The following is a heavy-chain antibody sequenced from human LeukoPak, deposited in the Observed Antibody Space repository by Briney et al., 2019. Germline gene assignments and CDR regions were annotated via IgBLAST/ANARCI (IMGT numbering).Heavy chain of an antibody. CDR2: IDPSDSNT. J-gene: IGHJ4*02. D-gene: IGHD3-22*01. CDR3: ARHFYDTNPSDY. CDR1: GYRFTNYW. Sequence: GESLKISCKGSGYRFTNYWIGWVRQMPGTGLEWMGMIDPSDSNTNYSPSFQGHVTISADRSISTAFLQWSSLKASDSAMYYCARHFYDTNPSDYWGQGTLVTVAS. V-gene: IGHV5-10-1*01.